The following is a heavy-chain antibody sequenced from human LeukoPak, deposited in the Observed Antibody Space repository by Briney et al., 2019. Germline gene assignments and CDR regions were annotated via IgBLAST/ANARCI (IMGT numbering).Heavy chain of an antibody. Sequence: ASVKVSCKVSGYTLTELSMHWVRQAPGKGLEWMGGFDPEDGETIYAQKFQSRVTMTEDTSTDTAYMELSSLRSEDTAVYYCATAPYYGSGSPHDYWGQGTLVTVSS. V-gene: IGHV1-24*01. CDR1: GYTLTELS. CDR2: FDPEDGET. D-gene: IGHD3-10*01. CDR3: ATAPYYGSGSPHDY. J-gene: IGHJ4*02.